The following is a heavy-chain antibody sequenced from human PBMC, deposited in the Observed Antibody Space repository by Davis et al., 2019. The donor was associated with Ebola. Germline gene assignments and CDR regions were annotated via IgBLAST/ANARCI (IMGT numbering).Heavy chain of an antibody. V-gene: IGHV3-9*01. CDR1: GFTFANYA. J-gene: IGHJ4*02. D-gene: IGHD6-13*01. Sequence: GGSLRLSCEASGFTFANYAMHWVRQAPGKGLEWVSGISWKIDSVGYADSVKGRFTISRDNSKNTLFLRMNSLRAEDTAVYYCAKFWGEEYSSTWYYFHHWGQGTLVTVSS. CDR2: ISWKIDSV. CDR3: AKFWGEEYSSTWYYFHH.